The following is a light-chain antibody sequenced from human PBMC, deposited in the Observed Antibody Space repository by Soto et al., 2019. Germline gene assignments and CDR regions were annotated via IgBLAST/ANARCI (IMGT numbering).Light chain of an antibody. J-gene: IGKJ4*01. V-gene: IGKV3-15*01. Sequence: EIGMTQSPATLSVSPGERATLSCRASQSVSSNLAWYQQKPGQAPRLLIYGASTRATGIPARFSGSGSGTEFTLTISSLQSEDFAVYYCQQYNNWPPTFGGGTKVDIK. CDR1: QSVSSN. CDR3: QQYNNWPPT. CDR2: GAS.